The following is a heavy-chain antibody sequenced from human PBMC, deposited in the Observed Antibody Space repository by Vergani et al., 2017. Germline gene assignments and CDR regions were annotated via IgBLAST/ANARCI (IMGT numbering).Heavy chain of an antibody. CDR2: INPNIGGT. CDR3: AGMRVDILTGYYPKDPGPRLDHYYYYGMDV. D-gene: IGHD3-9*01. Sequence: QVQLVQSGAEVKKPGASVKVSCKASGYTFTGYYMHWVRQAPGQGLEWMGWINPNIGGTNYAQKFQGRVTMTRDTSISTAYRELSRLRSDYTAVYYCAGMRVDILTGYYPKDPGPRLDHYYYYGMDVWGQGTTVTVSS. J-gene: IGHJ6*02. V-gene: IGHV1-2*02. CDR1: GYTFTGYY.